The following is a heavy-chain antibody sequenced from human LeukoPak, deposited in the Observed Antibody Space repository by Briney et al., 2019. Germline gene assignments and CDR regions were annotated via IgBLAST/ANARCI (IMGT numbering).Heavy chain of an antibody. D-gene: IGHD4-17*01. CDR2: ISHDGSNK. V-gene: IGHV3-30*04. Sequence: GGSLRLSCAASGFTFSSYAMHWVRQAPGKGLEWVAAISHDGSNKYSADSVKGRFTISRDNSKNTLYLQMNSLRAEDTAVYYCVKDGATVLGFYWGQGTLVTVSS. CDR1: GFTFSSYA. CDR3: VKDGATVLGFY. J-gene: IGHJ4*02.